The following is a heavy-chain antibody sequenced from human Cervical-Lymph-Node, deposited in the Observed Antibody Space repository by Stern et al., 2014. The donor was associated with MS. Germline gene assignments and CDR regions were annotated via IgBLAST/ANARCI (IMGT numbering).Heavy chain of an antibody. J-gene: IGHJ5*02. CDR2: IHDSGST. CDR3: ATTRWDLFTWNWFDP. V-gene: IGHV4-61*02. Sequence: VQLVESGPGLVKPSQTLSLTCTVSGGSISSSGYYWSWIRQPADKGLEWIGRIHDSGSTYYNPSLTSRVTISMDTAQKQFSLKLPSVTAADTAVYYCATTRWDLFTWNWFDPWGQGTLVTVSS. CDR1: GGSISSSGYY. D-gene: IGHD1-26*01.